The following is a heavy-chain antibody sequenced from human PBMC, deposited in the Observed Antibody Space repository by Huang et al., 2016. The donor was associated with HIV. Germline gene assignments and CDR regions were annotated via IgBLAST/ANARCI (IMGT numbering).Heavy chain of an antibody. Sequence: QVHLVQSGAEVKKPGASVKVSCKASGYTFTNHDINWVRQAPGRGLEWRGWMNPNTGNTGCAQSFQGRVTMTRKTSITTAYMELTSLTSEDTAVYYCARSAYGDLDYWGLGTLVIVSS. V-gene: IGHV1-8*02. J-gene: IGHJ4*02. CDR1: GYTFTNHD. CDR2: MNPNTGNT. D-gene: IGHD4-17*01. CDR3: ARSAYGDLDY.